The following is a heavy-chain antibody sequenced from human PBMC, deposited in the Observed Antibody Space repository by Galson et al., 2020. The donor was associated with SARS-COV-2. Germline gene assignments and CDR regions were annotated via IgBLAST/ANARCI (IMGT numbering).Heavy chain of an antibody. CDR2: ISSSSSTI. Sequence: GESLKISCAASGFTFSSYSVNWVRQAPGKGLEWVSYISSSSSTIYYADSVKGRFTISRDNTKNSLYLQINSLRAEDTAVYYCARDRAAYYFDYWGQGNLVTVSS. J-gene: IGHJ4*02. V-gene: IGHV3-48*04. CDR3: ARDRAAYYFDY. CDR1: GFTFSSYS.